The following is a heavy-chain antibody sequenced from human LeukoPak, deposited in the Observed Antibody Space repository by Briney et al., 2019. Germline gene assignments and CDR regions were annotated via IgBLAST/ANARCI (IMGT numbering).Heavy chain of an antibody. CDR3: ARHNTYYYGSGSYYNAFFDY. Sequence: SETLSLTCTVSGGSISSSSYYWGWIRQPPGKGLEWIGSIYYSGSTYYNPSLKSRVTISVDTSKNQFSLKLSSVTAADTAVYYCARHNTYYYGSGSYYNAFFDYWGQGTLVTVFS. D-gene: IGHD3-10*01. CDR1: GGSISSSSYY. V-gene: IGHV4-39*01. CDR2: IYYSGST. J-gene: IGHJ4*02.